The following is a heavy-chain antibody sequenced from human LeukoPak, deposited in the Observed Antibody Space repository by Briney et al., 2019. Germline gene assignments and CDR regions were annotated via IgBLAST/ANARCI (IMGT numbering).Heavy chain of an antibody. V-gene: IGHV3-21*01. Sequence: PGGSLRLSCTASGFTFSRYWMGWVRQAPGKGLEWVSSISSSSSYIYYADSVKGRFTISRDNAKNSLYLQMNSLRAEDTAVYYCARVSVGATTAAFDIWGQGTMVTVSS. D-gene: IGHD1-26*01. J-gene: IGHJ3*02. CDR2: ISSSSSYI. CDR1: GFTFSRYW. CDR3: ARVSVGATTAAFDI.